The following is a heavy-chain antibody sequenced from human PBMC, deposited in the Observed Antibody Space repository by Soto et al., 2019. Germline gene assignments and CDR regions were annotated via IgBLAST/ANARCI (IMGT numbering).Heavy chain of an antibody. CDR3: AKKITSSGWPRVDWFDP. Sequence: GGSLRLSCAASGFTFSSYAMSWVRQAPGKGLEWVSAISGSGGSTYYADSVKGRFTISRDNSKNTLYLQMNSLRAEDTAVYYCAKKITSSGWPRVDWFDPWGQGTLVTVSS. CDR2: ISGSGGST. CDR1: GFTFSSYA. J-gene: IGHJ5*02. D-gene: IGHD6-19*01. V-gene: IGHV3-23*01.